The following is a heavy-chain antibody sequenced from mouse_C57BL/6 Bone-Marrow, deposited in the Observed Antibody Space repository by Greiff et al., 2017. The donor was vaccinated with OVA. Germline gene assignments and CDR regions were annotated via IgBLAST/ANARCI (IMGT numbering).Heavy chain of an antibody. J-gene: IGHJ2*01. Sequence: QVQLQQSGAELVRPGDSVKLSCKASGYTFTDYYINWVKQRPGQGLEWIARIYPGSGNTYYNEKFKGKATLTAEKSSSTAYMQLSSLTSEDSAVYFCARCYYGVAYDRGPFDYWGQGTTLTVSS. D-gene: IGHD1-1*01. CDR2: IYPGSGNT. V-gene: IGHV1-76*01. CDR1: GYTFTDYY. CDR3: ARCYYGVAYDRGPFDY.